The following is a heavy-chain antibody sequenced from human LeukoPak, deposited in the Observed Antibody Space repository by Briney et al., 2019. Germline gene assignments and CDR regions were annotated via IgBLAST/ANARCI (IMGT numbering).Heavy chain of an antibody. V-gene: IGHV4-61*02. CDR2: IYTSGST. J-gene: IGHJ6*03. D-gene: IGHD5-12*01. Sequence: SETLSLTCTASGGSISSGSYYWSWIRQPAGKGLEWIGRIYTSGSTNYNPSLKSRVTISVDTSKNQFSLKLSSVTAADTAVYYCARQSKSGYDNQYFYYYYYMDVWGKGTTVTVSS. CDR3: ARQSKSGYDNQYFYYYYYMDV. CDR1: GGSISSGSYY.